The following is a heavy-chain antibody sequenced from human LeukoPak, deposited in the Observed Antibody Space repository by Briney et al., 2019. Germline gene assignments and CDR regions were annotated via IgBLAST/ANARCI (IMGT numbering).Heavy chain of an antibody. D-gene: IGHD4-17*01. J-gene: IGHJ3*02. CDR3: ARDSYYGLPQVAFDI. CDR2: IWYDGSNK. CDR1: GFTFSSYG. V-gene: IGHV3-33*01. Sequence: PGGSLRLSCAASGFTFSSYGMHWVRQAPGKGLEWVAVIWYDGSNKYYADSVKGRFTISRDNSKNTLYLQMNSLRAEDTAVYYCARDSYYGLPQVAFDIWGQGTMVTVSS.